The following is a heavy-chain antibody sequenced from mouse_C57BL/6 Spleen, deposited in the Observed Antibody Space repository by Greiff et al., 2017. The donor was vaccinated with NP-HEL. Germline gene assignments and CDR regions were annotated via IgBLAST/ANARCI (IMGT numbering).Heavy chain of an antibody. CDR1: GFTFNTYA. D-gene: IGHD2-4*01. Sequence: EVQLVESGGGLVQPKGSLKLSCAASGFTFNTYAMHWVRQAPGKGLEWVARIRSKSSNDATYYADSVKDRFTISRDDSQSMLYLQMNNLKTEDTAMYYCVRERGIYYDYYWYFDVWGTGTTVTVSS. V-gene: IGHV10-3*01. CDR2: IRSKSSNDAT. J-gene: IGHJ1*03. CDR3: VRERGIYYDYYWYFDV.